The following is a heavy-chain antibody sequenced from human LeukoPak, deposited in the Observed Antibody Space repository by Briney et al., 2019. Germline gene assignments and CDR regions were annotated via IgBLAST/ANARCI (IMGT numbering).Heavy chain of an antibody. CDR2: ISNDGSNK. J-gene: IGHJ4*02. D-gene: IGHD6-13*01. V-gene: IGHV3-30-3*01. CDR3: ARDSGGQTTAAGICLHDF. Sequence: GGSLRLSCAASGFTFGSYAMHWVRQAPGKGLEWVAVISNDGSNKYYADSVKGRFTISRDNTKKPLYLQMNSLRAEDTAVYYCARDSGGQTTAAGICLHDFWGQGTLVTVSS. CDR1: GFTFGSYA.